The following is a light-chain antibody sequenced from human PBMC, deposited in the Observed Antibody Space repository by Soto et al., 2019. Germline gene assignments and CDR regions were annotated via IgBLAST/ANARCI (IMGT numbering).Light chain of an antibody. CDR1: QSVTSN. J-gene: IGKJ5*01. V-gene: IGKV3D-15*01. CDR2: AAS. Sequence: EIVPTQSPDTLAVSPGEVATLSFCASQSVTSNLAWYQQKRGQAPRLLIYAASTRATGVPARFSGSGSGTEFTLTISSLQSEDFAVYYCQQYNNWPPITFGQGTRLEIK. CDR3: QQYNNWPPIT.